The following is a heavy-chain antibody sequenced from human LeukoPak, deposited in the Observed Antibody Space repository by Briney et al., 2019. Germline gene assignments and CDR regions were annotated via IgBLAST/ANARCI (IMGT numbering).Heavy chain of an antibody. D-gene: IGHD3-22*01. CDR1: GFTFGDYA. CDR2: IRSKAYGGTT. V-gene: IGHV3-49*04. CDR3: TRDSGDSSGYYILFDY. J-gene: IGHJ4*02. Sequence: GGSLRLSCTASGFTFGDYAMSWVRQAPGKGLEWVGFIRSKAYGGTTEYAASVKVRFTISRDDSKSIAYLQMNSLKTEDTAVYYCTRDSGDSSGYYILFDYWGQGTLVTVSS.